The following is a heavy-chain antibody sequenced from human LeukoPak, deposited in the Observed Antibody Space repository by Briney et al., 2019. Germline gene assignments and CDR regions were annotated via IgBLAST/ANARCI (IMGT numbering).Heavy chain of an antibody. Sequence: SETLSLTCTVSGGSISSYYWSWIRQPPGKGLEWIGYIYYSGSTNYNPSLKSRVTISVDTSKNQFSLKLSSVTAADTAVYYCARAGSSDWLTNPFDYWGQGTLVTVSS. D-gene: IGHD3-9*01. CDR3: ARAGSSDWLTNPFDY. CDR1: GGSISSYY. J-gene: IGHJ4*02. V-gene: IGHV4-59*01. CDR2: IYYSGST.